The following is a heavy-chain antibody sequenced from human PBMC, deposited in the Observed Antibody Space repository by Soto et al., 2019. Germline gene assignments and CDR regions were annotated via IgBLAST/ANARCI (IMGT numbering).Heavy chain of an antibody. Sequence: GGSLRLSCAASGFSFSSYSMNWVRQAPGKGLEWVSKISTSSSTKNYADSVKGRFTISRDNAKKSLYLQMNSLSAEDTAVYYCAREYYYYYMDVWGKGTTVTVSS. V-gene: IGHV3-48*01. CDR1: GFSFSSYS. CDR3: AREYYYYYMDV. CDR2: ISTSSSTK. J-gene: IGHJ6*03.